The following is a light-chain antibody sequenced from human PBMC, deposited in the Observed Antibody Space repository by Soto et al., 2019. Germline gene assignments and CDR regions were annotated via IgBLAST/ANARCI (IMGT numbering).Light chain of an antibody. J-gene: IGLJ1*01. CDR1: SSDVGGYNY. CDR3: SSYTSSNTLV. Sequence: QSVLTQPASVSGSPGQSITISCTGTSSDVGGYNYVSWYQQHPGKAPKVMIYEVSNRPSGVSNRFSGSKSGNTASLTISGLQAEDEGDYYCSSYTSSNTLVFGTGTKLTVL. CDR2: EVS. V-gene: IGLV2-14*01.